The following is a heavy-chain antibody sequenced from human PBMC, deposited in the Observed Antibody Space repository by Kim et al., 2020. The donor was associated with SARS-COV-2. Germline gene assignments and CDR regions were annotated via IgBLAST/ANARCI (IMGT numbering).Heavy chain of an antibody. D-gene: IGHD3-10*01. CDR3: VKYTRGSSLGEK. J-gene: IGHJ4*02. V-gene: IGHV3-23*05. Sequence: GGSLRLSCAASGFSVSSFAMGWVRQAPGKGLEWVSGIGISGNYRPYIDSVKGRFAISRDDSRNILYLQMNSLIAEDTARHFCVKYTRGSSLGEKGGQGT. CDR2: IGISGNYR. CDR1: GFSVSSFA.